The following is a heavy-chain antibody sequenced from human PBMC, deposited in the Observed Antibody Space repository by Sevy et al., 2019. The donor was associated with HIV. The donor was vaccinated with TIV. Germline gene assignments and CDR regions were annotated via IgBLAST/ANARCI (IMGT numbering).Heavy chain of an antibody. V-gene: IGHV3-74*01. Sequence: GGSLRLSCTASGFTLSSYWMHWVRQAPGKGLLWVSLINGDGGSANYADSVKGRFIISRDNAKNTLYLQMNSLRAEDTAMYYCARAYAHYGHSIGFYYGMDVWGQGITVTVSS. CDR2: INGDGGSA. J-gene: IGHJ6*02. CDR3: ARAYAHYGHSIGFYYGMDV. CDR1: GFTLSSYW. D-gene: IGHD4-17*01.